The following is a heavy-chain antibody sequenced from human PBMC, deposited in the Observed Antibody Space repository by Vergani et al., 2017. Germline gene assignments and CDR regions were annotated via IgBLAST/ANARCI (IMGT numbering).Heavy chain of an antibody. D-gene: IGHD2-2*01. Sequence: QVHLVESGGGVVQPGRSLRLSCVVSRFTSSYYGMHWVRQAPGKGLEWVAVISYDGTQKYYADSVKGRFTISRDNSKSTLYLQMNSLRTEDTAVYYCATKSCSTPGCQIGYFREWGQGTLVTVSS. V-gene: IGHV3-30*03. CDR3: ATKSCSTPGCQIGYFRE. CDR1: RFTSSYYG. CDR2: ISYDGTQK. J-gene: IGHJ1*01.